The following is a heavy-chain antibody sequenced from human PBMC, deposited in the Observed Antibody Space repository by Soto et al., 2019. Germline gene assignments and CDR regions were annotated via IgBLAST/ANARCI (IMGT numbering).Heavy chain of an antibody. CDR1: GFTFSSYS. D-gene: IGHD6-6*01. Sequence: EVILVESGGDLVKPGESLSLSCAASGFTFSSYSMNWVRQAPGTGLEWVSSISSSTVYVYYADSVKGRFTISRDNAKNSLYLQVDSLRAEDTAVYYCARERWQLVSGGLYYYYGMDVWGQGTTVTVSS. J-gene: IGHJ6*02. CDR2: ISSSTVYV. V-gene: IGHV3-21*01. CDR3: ARERWQLVSGGLYYYYGMDV.